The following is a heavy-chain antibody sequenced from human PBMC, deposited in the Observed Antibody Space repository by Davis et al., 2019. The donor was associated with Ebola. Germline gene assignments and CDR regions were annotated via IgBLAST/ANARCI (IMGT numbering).Heavy chain of an antibody. D-gene: IGHD2-15*01. CDR2: ISWNSGSI. Sequence: PGGSLRLSCAASGFTFDDYAMHWVRQAPGKGLEWVSGISWNSGSIGYADSVKGRFTISRDNAKNSLYLQMNSLRAEDTALYYCAKDFGAATDLHFDYWGQGTLVTVSS. V-gene: IGHV3-9*01. CDR1: GFTFDDYA. J-gene: IGHJ4*02. CDR3: AKDFGAATDLHFDY.